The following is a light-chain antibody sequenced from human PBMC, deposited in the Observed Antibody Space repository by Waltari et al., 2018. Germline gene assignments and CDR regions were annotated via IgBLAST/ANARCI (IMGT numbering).Light chain of an antibody. J-gene: IGLJ3*02. CDR2: LNSDGSH. Sequence: QLVLTQSPSASASLGASVKLTCTLSGGHSGNAIAWHQQQPEKGPRYLMKLNSDGSHHQGDGFPDRFSGSSSGAGRYLSISSVQSEDEADYYCQTWGTDSRVFGGGTKLTVL. CDR3: QTWGTDSRV. CDR1: GGHSGNA. V-gene: IGLV4-69*01.